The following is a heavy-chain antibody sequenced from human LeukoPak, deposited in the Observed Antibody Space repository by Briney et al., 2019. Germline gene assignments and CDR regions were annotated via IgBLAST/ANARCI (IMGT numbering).Heavy chain of an antibody. V-gene: IGHV1-18*01. J-gene: IGHJ4*02. Sequence: ASVKVSCKASGYTFINFGISWVRQAPGQGLEWMGWISANNDDTNYAQKVQGRVTMTTDTSTNTVYMELRSLRSDDTAVYYCAREPSFGVAEKWGQGTLVTVSS. D-gene: IGHD3-3*01. CDR2: ISANNDDT. CDR3: AREPSFGVAEK. CDR1: GYTFINFG.